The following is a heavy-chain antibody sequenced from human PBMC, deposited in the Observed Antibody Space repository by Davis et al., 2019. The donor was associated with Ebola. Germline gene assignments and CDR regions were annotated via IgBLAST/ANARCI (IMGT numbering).Heavy chain of an antibody. CDR2: ISAYNGNT. V-gene: IGHV1-18*01. J-gene: IGHJ4*02. D-gene: IGHD2-8*01. Sequence: ASVKVSCKASGYTFTSYGISWVRQAPGQGLEWMGWISAYNGNTNYAQKLQGRVTMTTDTSTSTAYMELRSLRSDDTAVYYCARDPNGGQDLLMVYAPFDYWGQGTLVTVSS. CDR1: GYTFTSYG. CDR3: ARDPNGGQDLLMVYAPFDY.